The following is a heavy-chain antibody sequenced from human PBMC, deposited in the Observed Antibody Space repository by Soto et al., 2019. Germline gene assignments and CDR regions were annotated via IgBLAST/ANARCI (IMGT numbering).Heavy chain of an antibody. Sequence: QVQLVQSGAELKKPGSSVKVSCKASGDTFSFYTINWVRQAPGLGLEWMGRVNPILSMSNYAQKFQGRVTMTADKSTSTAYIELRRLRSEYTAFYYCATSYGSGYRAFDYWGQGDLVTVSS. CDR3: ATSYGSGYRAFDY. J-gene: IGHJ4*02. CDR1: GDTFSFYT. D-gene: IGHD3-10*01. V-gene: IGHV1-69*02. CDR2: VNPILSMS.